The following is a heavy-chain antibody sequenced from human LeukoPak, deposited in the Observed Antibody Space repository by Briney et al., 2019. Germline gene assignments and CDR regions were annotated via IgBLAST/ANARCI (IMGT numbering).Heavy chain of an antibody. CDR2: INAGNGNT. CDR1: GYTFTSYA. J-gene: IGHJ6*02. Sequence: GASVEVSCKASGYTFTSYAMHWVRQAPGQRLEWMGWINAGNGNTKYSQKFQGRVTITRDTSASTAYMELSSLRSEDTAVYYCARDLRYFDWLFFYYYGMDVWGQGTTVTVSS. V-gene: IGHV1-3*01. CDR3: ARDLRYFDWLFFYYYGMDV. D-gene: IGHD3-9*01.